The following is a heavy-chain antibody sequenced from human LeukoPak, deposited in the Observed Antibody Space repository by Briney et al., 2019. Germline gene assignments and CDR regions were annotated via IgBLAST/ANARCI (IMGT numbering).Heavy chain of an antibody. CDR1: GFTVSSNY. CDR2: VYTSGST. D-gene: IGHD6-19*01. V-gene: IGHV3-53*01. CDR3: AKFRGAVGGNWGNFDY. J-gene: IGHJ4*02. Sequence: GGSLRLSCAASGFTVSSNYMGWVRQAPGKGLEWVSIVYTSGSTYYADSVKGRFTISRDNSNNALYLQMNSLRAEDTAVYYCAKFRGAVGGNWGNFDYWGQGTLVTVSS.